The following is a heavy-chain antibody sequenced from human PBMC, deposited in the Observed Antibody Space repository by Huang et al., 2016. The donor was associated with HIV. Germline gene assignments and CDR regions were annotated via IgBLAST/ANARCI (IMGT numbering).Heavy chain of an antibody. CDR3: ARVDGYSNFLHFDY. CDR1: GYTFNIYD. V-gene: IGHV1-18*01. CDR2: ISNYNGNT. D-gene: IGHD4-4*01. J-gene: IGHJ4*02. Sequence: QVQLVQSGAEVKKTGAAVKVSCQASGYTFNIYDINWVRQAPGQGLEWMGWISNYNGNTKYVQKFQGRVTMTSDTSTSTAYMELRSLRFDDTAVYYCARVDGYSNFLHFDYWGQGTLVTVSS.